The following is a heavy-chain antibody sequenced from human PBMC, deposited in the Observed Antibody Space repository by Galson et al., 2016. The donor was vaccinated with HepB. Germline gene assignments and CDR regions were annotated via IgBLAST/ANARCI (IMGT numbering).Heavy chain of an antibody. D-gene: IGHD3-22*01. CDR2: IYYSGVT. CDR1: GGSVRSDDHY. V-gene: IGHV4-61*08. CDR3: ARCGARDYYGSSGPYFDT. Sequence: SETLSLTCIVSGGSVRSDDHYWNWIRQSPGRGPEWIGYIYYSGVTNYSPSLESRITISIDTSKNQFSLKLRSLTAADTAVYYCARCGARDYYGSSGPYFDTWGQGTLVTASS. J-gene: IGHJ5*02.